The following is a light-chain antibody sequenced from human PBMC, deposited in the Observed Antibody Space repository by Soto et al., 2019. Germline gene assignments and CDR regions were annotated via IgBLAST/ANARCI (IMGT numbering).Light chain of an antibody. Sequence: DIQVTQSPPTLSASVGDRVTITCRASQSISTYLNWYQHKPGKAPTLLIYAASTLQSGVPSRFSGSGSGTDFTLTISGLQPEDFATYYCQQYKSYSTFGQGTKVDIK. CDR3: QQYKSYST. CDR1: QSISTY. CDR2: AAS. J-gene: IGKJ1*01. V-gene: IGKV1-39*01.